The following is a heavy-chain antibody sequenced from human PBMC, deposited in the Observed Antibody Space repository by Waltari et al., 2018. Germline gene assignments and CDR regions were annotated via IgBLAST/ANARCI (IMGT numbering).Heavy chain of an antibody. V-gene: IGHV4-38-2*02. CDR1: GYSNSSGYG. D-gene: IGHD4-4*01. CDR2: IYGGSGTT. Sequence: QVQLQESGPGLVKPSETLSLTCAVSGYSNSSGYGWGWIRQPPGKGLEWIALIYGGSGTTYYNPSLKSRVTVSKDTSKNQFSLNLNSVTAADTAVYYCARDQYSNPYNRFDVWGPGVLVTVSS. CDR3: ARDQYSNPYNRFDV. J-gene: IGHJ5*02.